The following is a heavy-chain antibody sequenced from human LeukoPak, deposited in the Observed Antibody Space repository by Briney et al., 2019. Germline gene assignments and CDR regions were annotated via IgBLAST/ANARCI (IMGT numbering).Heavy chain of an antibody. D-gene: IGHD3-22*01. CDR1: GGSISSNSYY. CDR2: IYYSGST. J-gene: IGHJ4*02. CDR3: ARQVRDSSPGLYFDY. Sequence: SETLSLTCTVSGGSISSNSYYWGWIRQSPGKGLEWIGSIYYSGSTYYNPSLKSRVTISVDTSKNQFSLKLRSVTAADTAVYYCARQVRDSSPGLYFDYWGQGTLATVSS. V-gene: IGHV4-39*01.